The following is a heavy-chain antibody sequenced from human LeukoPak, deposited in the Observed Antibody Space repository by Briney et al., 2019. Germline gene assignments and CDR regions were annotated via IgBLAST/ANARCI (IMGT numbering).Heavy chain of an antibody. CDR2: IRYDGSNK. CDR3: AKDWGSATDYYYYYYMDV. D-gene: IGHD1-26*01. J-gene: IGHJ6*03. Sequence: SGGSLRRSCAASGSTFSSYGMHWVRQAPGKGLESVALIRYDGSNKYYADSVKGRFTISRDTSKNTLYLQMNSLRAEDTAVYYCAKDWGSATDYYYYYYMDVWGKGTTVTVS. CDR1: GSTFSSYG. V-gene: IGHV3-30*02.